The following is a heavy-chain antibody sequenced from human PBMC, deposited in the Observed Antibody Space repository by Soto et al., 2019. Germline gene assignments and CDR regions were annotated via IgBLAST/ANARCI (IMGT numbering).Heavy chain of an antibody. CDR3: AKSGPVTGPFDF. V-gene: IGHV3-23*01. J-gene: IGHJ4*02. Sequence: LRLSCAASGFTLSSYAMSWVRQAPGKGLEWVSEISGSGNSTNYADSVKGRFTFSRDNSKNTLYLQMNSLRAEDTAVYYCAKSGPVTGPFDFWGQGTLVTVSS. D-gene: IGHD6-19*01. CDR2: ISGSGNST. CDR1: GFTLSSYA.